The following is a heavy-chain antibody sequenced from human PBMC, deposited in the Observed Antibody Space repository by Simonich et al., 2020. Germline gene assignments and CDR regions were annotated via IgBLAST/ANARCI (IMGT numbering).Heavy chain of an antibody. CDR3: ARQLNDFDI. J-gene: IGHJ3*02. Sequence: EVQLVQSGAEVKKPGESLTLSCKGSGYSFTSYWLGWVRQMPGKGLEWNGIISPRDSDTRYSPSFQDQVTISADKSISTAYLQWSSLKASDTAMYYCARQLNDFDIWGQGTMVTVSS. CDR2: ISPRDSDT. D-gene: IGHD1-1*01. CDR1: GYSFTSYW. V-gene: IGHV5-51*01.